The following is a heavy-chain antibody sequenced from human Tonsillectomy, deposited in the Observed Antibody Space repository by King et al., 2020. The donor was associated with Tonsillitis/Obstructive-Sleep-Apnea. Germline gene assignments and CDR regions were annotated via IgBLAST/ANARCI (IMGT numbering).Heavy chain of an antibody. D-gene: IGHD2-2*01. Sequence: VQLVESGGGLVQPGGSLRLSCAASGFTFSSYAMSWVRQAPGKGLEGVSAISGRGGSTYYADSVKGRVTISRDNSKNTLYLQMNSLRAEDTAVYYCAKDPLEVPADFDYWGQGTLVTVSS. J-gene: IGHJ4*02. V-gene: IGHV3-23*04. CDR3: AKDPLEVPADFDY. CDR2: ISGRGGST. CDR1: GFTFSSYA.